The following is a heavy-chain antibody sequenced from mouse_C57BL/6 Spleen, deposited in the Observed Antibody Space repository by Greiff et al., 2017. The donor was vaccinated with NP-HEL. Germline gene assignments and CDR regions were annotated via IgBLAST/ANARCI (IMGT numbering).Heavy chain of an antibody. CDR2: IYPGDGDT. V-gene: IGHV1-82*01. CDR3: ARETTVVPGPYFDY. CDR1: GYAFSSSW. D-gene: IGHD1-1*01. J-gene: IGHJ2*01. Sequence: VQLQQSGPELVKPGASVKISCKASGYAFSSSWMNWVKQRPGKGLEWIGRIYPGDGDTNYNGKFKGKATLTADKSSSTAYMKLSSLTSEDSAVYFCARETTVVPGPYFDYWGQGTTLTVSS.